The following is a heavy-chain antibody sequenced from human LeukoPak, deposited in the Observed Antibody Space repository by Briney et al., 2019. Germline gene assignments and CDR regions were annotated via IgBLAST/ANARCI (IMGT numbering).Heavy chain of an antibody. J-gene: IGHJ4*02. Sequence: PGGSLRLSCAASGFTFSSYGMHWVRQAPGKGLEWVANIKQDGSEKYYVDSVKGRFTISRDNAKNSLYLQMNSLRAEDTAVYYCACAGYYYDSNFGYWGQGTLVTVSS. CDR1: GFTFSSYG. CDR3: ACAGYYYDSNFGY. V-gene: IGHV3-7*01. CDR2: IKQDGSEK. D-gene: IGHD3-22*01.